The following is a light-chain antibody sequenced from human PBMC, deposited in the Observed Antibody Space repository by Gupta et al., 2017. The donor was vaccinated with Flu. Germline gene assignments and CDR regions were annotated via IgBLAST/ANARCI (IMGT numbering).Light chain of an antibody. CDR3: YSTETRGNNMYV. J-gene: IGLJ1*01. CDR1: ALTKKY. V-gene: IGLV3-10*01. Sequence: QTARINCAGDALTKKYDYWYQQKSGQAPRLGIYEDKKRRSGGPERFSGSSSGTRATLTISGAQVEEEADYDCYSTETRGNNMYVFGSGTKVTVL. CDR2: EDK.